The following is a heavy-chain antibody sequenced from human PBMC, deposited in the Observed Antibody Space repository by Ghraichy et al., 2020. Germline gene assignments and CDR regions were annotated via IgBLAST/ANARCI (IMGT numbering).Heavy chain of an antibody. V-gene: IGHV3-23*01. Sequence: LSLTCAASGFTFSSYGVNWVRQAPGKGLEWVSALNFGGGSTYYADSVRGRFTISRDNSKNTLYLQMNSLRAEDTAVYYCAKVPSPARPYYFDYWGPGTLVTVSS. D-gene: IGHD6-6*01. CDR3: AKVPSPARPYYFDY. CDR2: LNFGGGST. CDR1: GFTFSSYG. J-gene: IGHJ4*02.